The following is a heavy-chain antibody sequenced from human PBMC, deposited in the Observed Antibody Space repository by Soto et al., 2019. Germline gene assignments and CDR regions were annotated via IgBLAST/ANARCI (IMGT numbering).Heavy chain of an antibody. V-gene: IGHV3-7*03. D-gene: IGHD1-26*01. CDR1: GFTSFAYC. Sequence: PGVPLRLSCAASGFTSFAYCMIFVLPAPGKGLEWVANIKQDGREKYYVDSVKGRFTISRANAKSTLYLQMNSRRAEDAAEYYFSTGGWRSGSIADAFNVCAEGTLVTV. CDR2: IKQDGREK. J-gene: IGHJ3*01. CDR3: STGGWRSGSIADAFNV.